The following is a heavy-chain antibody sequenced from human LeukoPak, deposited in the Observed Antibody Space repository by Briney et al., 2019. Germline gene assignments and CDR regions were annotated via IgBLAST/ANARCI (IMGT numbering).Heavy chain of an antibody. CDR3: ARGYHGDSRNYYFDY. V-gene: IGHV3-66*01. CDR1: GFTVSSNY. CDR2: IYSGGST. D-gene: IGHD4-17*01. J-gene: IGHJ4*02. Sequence: GASLRLSCAASGFTVSSNYMSWVRQAPGKGLEWVSVIYSGGSTYYADSVKGRFTISRDNSKNTLYLQMNSLRAEDTAVYYCARGYHGDSRNYYFDYWGQGTLVTVSS.